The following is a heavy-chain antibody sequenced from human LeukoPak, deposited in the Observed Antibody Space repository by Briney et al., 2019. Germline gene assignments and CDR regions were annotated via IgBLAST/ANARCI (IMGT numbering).Heavy chain of an antibody. CDR2: INSDGSGT. D-gene: IGHD4-17*01. V-gene: IGHV3-74*01. J-gene: IGHJ5*01. Sequence: GGSLRLSCAASGXTFSSYWVHWVRQAPGKGRVWVSRINSDGSGTSYADSVKGRFTISRDNAKNTLYLQMNSLRAEDTAVYYCATVLRSARGFGSWGQGTLVTVSS. CDR1: GXTFSSYW. CDR3: ATVLRSARGFGS.